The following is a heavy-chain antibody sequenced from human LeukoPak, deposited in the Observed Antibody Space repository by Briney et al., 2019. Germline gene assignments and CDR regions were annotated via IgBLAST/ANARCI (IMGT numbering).Heavy chain of an antibody. J-gene: IGHJ4*02. CDR3: ARGEAFCDY. CDR1: GFSFSRYW. Sequence: GGSLRLSCAASGFSFSRYWMTWVRQAPGKGLEWVANIKKDGTKTYYVDSVKGRFTVSRDNAQNSLYLQMNSLTPEDTAVYFCARGEAFCDYWGQGALVTVSS. CDR2: IKKDGTKT. V-gene: IGHV3-7*05.